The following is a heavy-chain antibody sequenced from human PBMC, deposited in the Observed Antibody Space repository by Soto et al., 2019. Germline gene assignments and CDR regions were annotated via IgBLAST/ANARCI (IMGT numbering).Heavy chain of an antibody. J-gene: IGHJ6*02. D-gene: IGHD5-18*01. CDR2: IIPIFGTA. Sequence: ASVKVSCKASGGTFSSYAISWVRQAPGHGLEWMGGIIPIFGTANYAQKFQGRVTITADESTSTAYMELSSLRSEDTTVYYCARRGYSYGSQDYYYYGMDVWGQGTTVTVSS. CDR3: ARRGYSYGSQDYYYYGMDV. CDR1: GGTFSSYA. V-gene: IGHV1-69*13.